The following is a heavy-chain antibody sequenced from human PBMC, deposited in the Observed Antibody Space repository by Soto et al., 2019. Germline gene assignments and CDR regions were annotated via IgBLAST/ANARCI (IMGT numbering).Heavy chain of an antibody. Sequence: SETLSLTCTVSGGSISSYYWSWIRQPPGKGLEWIGYIYYSGSTNYNPSLKSRVTISVDTSKNQFSLKLSSVTAADTAVYYCARDRGVQLWPYYYYGMDGWGQRTTVTVSS. V-gene: IGHV4-59*01. D-gene: IGHD5-18*01. CDR1: GGSISSYY. CDR3: ARDRGVQLWPYYYYGMDG. CDR2: IYYSGST. J-gene: IGHJ6*01.